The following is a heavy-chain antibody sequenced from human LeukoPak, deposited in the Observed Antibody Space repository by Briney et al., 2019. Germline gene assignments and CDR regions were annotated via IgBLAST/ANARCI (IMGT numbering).Heavy chain of an antibody. Sequence: SETLSLTCTVSGGSISSGSYYWSWIRQPAGKGLEWIGRIYTSGSTNYNPSLKRVDTSKNQFSLKLSSVTAADTAVYYCASWGRDCSSTSCYASRYNWFDPWGQGTLVTVSS. J-gene: IGHJ5*02. D-gene: IGHD2-2*01. CDR3: ASWGRDCSSTSCYASRYNWFDP. CDR1: GGSISSGSYY. V-gene: IGHV4-61*02. CDR2: IYTSGST.